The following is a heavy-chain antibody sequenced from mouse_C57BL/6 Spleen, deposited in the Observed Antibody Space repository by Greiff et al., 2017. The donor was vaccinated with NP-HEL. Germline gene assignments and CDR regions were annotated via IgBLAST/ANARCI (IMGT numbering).Heavy chain of an antibody. J-gene: IGHJ3*01. CDR1: GFNIKNTY. V-gene: IGHV14-3*01. CDR3: ASLDSSGPAWFAY. Sequence: VHVKQSVAELVRPGASVKLSCTASGFNIKNTYMHWVKQRPEQGLEWIGRIDPANGNTKYAPKFQGKATITADTSSNTAYLQLSSLTSEDTAIYYCASLDSSGPAWFAYWGQGTLVTVSA. CDR2: IDPANGNT. D-gene: IGHD3-2*02.